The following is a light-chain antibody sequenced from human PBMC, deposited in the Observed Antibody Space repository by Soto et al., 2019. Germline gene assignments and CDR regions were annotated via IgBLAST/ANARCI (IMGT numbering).Light chain of an antibody. Sequence: QSALTQPASVSGSPGQSITISCTGTSSDVGGNKYVSWYQQYPGKVPKLLINKVTNRPSGVSYRFSGSKSGNTASLTISALLAEDEADYFCASSTSASLYVFGTAPTATVL. CDR2: KVT. V-gene: IGLV2-14*01. J-gene: IGLJ1*01. CDR3: ASSTSASLYV. CDR1: SSDVGGNKY.